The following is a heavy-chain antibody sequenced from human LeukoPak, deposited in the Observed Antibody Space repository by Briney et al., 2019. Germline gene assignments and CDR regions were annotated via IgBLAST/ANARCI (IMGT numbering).Heavy chain of an antibody. Sequence: ASVKVSCKASGYTFTSYYMHWVRQAPGQGLEWMGIINPSGGSTSYAQKFQGRVTMTRDTSTSTVYMELSSLRSEDTAVYYCARDYTRSSWAPGYYFDYWGQGTLVTVSS. V-gene: IGHV1-46*01. CDR1: GYTFTSYY. D-gene: IGHD6-6*01. CDR2: INPSGGST. J-gene: IGHJ4*02. CDR3: ARDYTRSSWAPGYYFDY.